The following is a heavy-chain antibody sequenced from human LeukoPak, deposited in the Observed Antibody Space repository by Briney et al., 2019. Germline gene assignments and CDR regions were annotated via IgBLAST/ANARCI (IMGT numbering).Heavy chain of an antibody. CDR1: GFTFRSYA. V-gene: IGHV3-64*01. J-gene: IGHJ4*02. CDR3: ARERDSALDY. Sequence: GGSLRLSCAASGFTFRSYAMHWVRQAPGKGLEYVSAISSSGDSPYYANSVKGRFTISRDNSKNTLYLQMGSLRGGDTALYYCARERDSALDYWGQGTLVTVSS. D-gene: IGHD5-24*01. CDR2: ISSSGDSP.